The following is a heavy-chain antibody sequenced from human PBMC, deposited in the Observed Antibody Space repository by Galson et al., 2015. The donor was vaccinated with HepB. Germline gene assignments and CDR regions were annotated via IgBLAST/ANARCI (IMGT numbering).Heavy chain of an antibody. CDR2: ISRSGTTI. V-gene: IGHV3-48*03. CDR1: GFIFGSYE. D-gene: IGHD3-9*01. Sequence: SLRLSCAASGFIFGSYEMNWVRQAPGKGLEWVSYISRSGTTIYYADSVKGRVTISRDNAKNSLYLQMNSLRAEDTAVYYCARGWSGILTGYSFFDYWGQGTLVTVSS. J-gene: IGHJ4*02. CDR3: ARGWSGILTGYSFFDY.